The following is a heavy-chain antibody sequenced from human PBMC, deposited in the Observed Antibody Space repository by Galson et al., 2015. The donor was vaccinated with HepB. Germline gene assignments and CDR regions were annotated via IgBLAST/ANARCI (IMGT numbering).Heavy chain of an antibody. V-gene: IGHV3-7*01. J-gene: IGHJ4*02. Sequence: SLRLSCAASGFTFSSYWMSWVRQAPGKGLEWVANIKQDGSEKYYVDSVKGRFTISRDNAKNSLYLQMNSLRAEDTAVYYCARDDQGYKDSSPDYWGQGTLVTVSS. CDR2: IKQDGSEK. CDR3: ARDDQGYKDSSPDY. CDR1: GFTFSSYW. D-gene: IGHD6-13*01.